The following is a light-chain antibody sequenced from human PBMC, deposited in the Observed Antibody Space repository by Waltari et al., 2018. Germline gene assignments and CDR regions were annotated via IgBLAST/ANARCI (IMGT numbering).Light chain of an antibody. J-gene: IGLJ2*01. CDR1: ALPEQY. V-gene: IGLV3-25*03. CDR2: KDS. Sequence: SYELTQPPSVSVSPGQTARIPFSGDALPEQYAYWYQQKPGQAPVLVIYKDSERPSGIPERFSGSSSGTTVTLTISGVQAEDEADYYCQSPDSSGTYWVFGGGTKLTVL. CDR3: QSPDSSGTYWV.